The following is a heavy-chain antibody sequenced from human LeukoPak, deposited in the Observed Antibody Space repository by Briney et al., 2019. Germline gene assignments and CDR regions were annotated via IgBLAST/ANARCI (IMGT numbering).Heavy chain of an antibody. J-gene: IGHJ4*02. D-gene: IGHD1-26*01. V-gene: IGHV3-23*01. CDR3: AKDRARGGATNFDY. CDR2: ISGGGDSI. Sequence: GGSLRLSCTASGLTFDDYAMHWVRQAPGKGLEWVSAISGGGDSIYYADSVKGRFTISRDNSKNTLYLQMNSLRAEDTAVYYCAKDRARGGATNFDYWGQGTLVTVSS. CDR1: GLTFDDYA.